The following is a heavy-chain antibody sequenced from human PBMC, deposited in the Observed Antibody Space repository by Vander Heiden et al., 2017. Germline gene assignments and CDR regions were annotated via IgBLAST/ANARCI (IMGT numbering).Heavy chain of an antibody. V-gene: IGHV4-39*01. Sequence: QLQLQEPAPGLVKPSETPSPTCTVSAGSISSSSYYWGWIRQPPGRGLEWIGSINYSGSTYYNPSLKSRVTISVDTSKNQFSLKLSSVTAADTAVYYCARHVSAMVKGNWGYWGQGTLVTVSS. CDR3: ARHVSAMVKGNWGY. J-gene: IGHJ4*02. CDR2: INYSGST. D-gene: IGHD5-18*01. CDR1: AGSISSSSYY.